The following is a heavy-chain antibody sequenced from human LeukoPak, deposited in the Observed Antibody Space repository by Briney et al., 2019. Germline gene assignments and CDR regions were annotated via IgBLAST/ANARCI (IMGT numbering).Heavy chain of an antibody. V-gene: IGHV4-39*07. Sequence: PSETLSLTCTVSGGSISSSSYYWSWIRQPPGKGLEWIGSIYYSGSTYYNPSLKSRVTISVDTSKNQFSLKLSSVTAADTAVYYCARGTGVGRGLKRPSPNFDYWGQGTLVTVSS. CDR2: IYYSGST. CDR3: ARGTGVGRGLKRPSPNFDY. D-gene: IGHD1-14*01. J-gene: IGHJ4*02. CDR1: GGSISSSSYY.